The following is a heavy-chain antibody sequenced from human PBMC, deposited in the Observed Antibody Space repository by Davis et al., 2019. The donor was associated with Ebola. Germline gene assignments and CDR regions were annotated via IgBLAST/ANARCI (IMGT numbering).Heavy chain of an antibody. V-gene: IGHV1-69*05. CDR2: IIPIFGTA. CDR1: GGTFSSYA. Sequence: SVKVSCKASGGTFSSYAISWVRQAPGQGLEWMGGIIPIFGTANYAQKFQGRVTITRDTSASTAYMELSSLRSEDTAVYYCAREDYDILTGAFDYWGQGTLVTVSS. D-gene: IGHD3-9*01. CDR3: AREDYDILTGAFDY. J-gene: IGHJ4*02.